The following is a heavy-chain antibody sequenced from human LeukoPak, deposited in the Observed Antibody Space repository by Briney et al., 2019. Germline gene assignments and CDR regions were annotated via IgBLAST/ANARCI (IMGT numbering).Heavy chain of an antibody. CDR2: MNPNIGNT. V-gene: IGHV1-8*01. CDR3: ARLPMKGPDY. J-gene: IGHJ4*02. Sequence: ASVKVSCKASGYTFTSYDINWVRQAPGQGLEWMGWMNPNIGNTVYAQKFQGRVTMTRDTSISTAYMELSSLRSEDTAVYYCARLPMKGPDYWGQGALVTLSS. D-gene: IGHD3-22*01. CDR1: GYTFTSYD.